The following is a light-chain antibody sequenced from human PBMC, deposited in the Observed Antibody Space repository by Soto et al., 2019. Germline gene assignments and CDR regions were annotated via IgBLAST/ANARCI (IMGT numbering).Light chain of an antibody. CDR3: AAWDDSLSGPAV. V-gene: IGLV1-47*01. CDR2: RNN. J-gene: IGLJ2*01. Sequence: QSVLTQPPSASGTPGQRVTISCSGSSSNIGSNYVYWYQQLPGTAPKLLIYRNNQRPSGVPDRFSGSKSGTSASLAISGLGSEDEADYYCAAWDDSLSGPAVFGGGTKLTVL. CDR1: SSNIGSNY.